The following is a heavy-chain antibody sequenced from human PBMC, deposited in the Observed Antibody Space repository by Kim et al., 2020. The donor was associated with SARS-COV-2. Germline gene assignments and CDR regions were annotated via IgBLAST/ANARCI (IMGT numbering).Heavy chain of an antibody. D-gene: IGHD3-22*01. CDR1: GFTFSRYW. V-gene: IGHV3-74*01. CDR2: IYSDGSGT. J-gene: IGHJ4*01. CDR3: ARRAVDSSGTYYLDY. Sequence: GGSLRLSCAASGFTFSRYWMHWVRQPPGKGLVWVSRIYSDGSGTSYADSVKGRFTISGDNAKNTLYLQMNSLRAEDTALYYCARRAVDSSGTYYLDYWG.